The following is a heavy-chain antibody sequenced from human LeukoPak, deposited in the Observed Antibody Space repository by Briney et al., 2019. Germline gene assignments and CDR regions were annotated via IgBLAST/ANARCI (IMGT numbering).Heavy chain of an antibody. Sequence: SETLSLTCPVSGGSISSSSYYWGWIRQPPGKGLEWLGSIYYSGSTYYNPSLKSRVTISVDTSKNQSTLKLSSVTAADTAVYYCARQGMLSGTTFYFDYWGQGTLVTVSS. CDR2: IYYSGST. CDR1: GGSISSSSYY. D-gene: IGHD1-7*01. J-gene: IGHJ4*02. V-gene: IGHV4-39*01. CDR3: ARQGMLSGTTFYFDY.